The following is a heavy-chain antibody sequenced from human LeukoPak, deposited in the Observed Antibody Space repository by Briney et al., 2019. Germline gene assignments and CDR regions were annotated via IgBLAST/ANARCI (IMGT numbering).Heavy chain of an antibody. D-gene: IGHD6-6*01. Sequence: ASVKVSCKASGYTFASYGISWVRQAPGQGLEWMGWISAYDGNTNYAQKLQGRVTMTTDASTSTAYMELRSLRSDDTAVYYCARRGVGSSNMDVWGQGTTVTVSS. CDR3: ARRGVGSSNMDV. V-gene: IGHV1-18*01. CDR1: GYTFASYG. CDR2: ISAYDGNT. J-gene: IGHJ6*02.